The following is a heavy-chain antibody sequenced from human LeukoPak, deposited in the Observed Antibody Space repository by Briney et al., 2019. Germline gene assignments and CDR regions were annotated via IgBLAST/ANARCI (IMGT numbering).Heavy chain of an antibody. CDR1: AYTFTIYG. V-gene: IGHV1-18*01. CDR2: ITAYNGNT. CDR3: ASFPYDSGSYSGY. J-gene: IGHJ4*02. Sequence: EASVTVSFKGAAYTFTIYGISWVRHAPGQGHGWEGYITAYNGNTNYAQKLQGRVTITTNTSTSTAYMEMRSLRSDDTAEYYCASFPYDSGSYSGYWGQGTLVTVSS. D-gene: IGHD1-26*01.